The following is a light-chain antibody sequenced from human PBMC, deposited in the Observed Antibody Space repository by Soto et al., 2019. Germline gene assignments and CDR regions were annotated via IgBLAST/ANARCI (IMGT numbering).Light chain of an antibody. CDR1: NVGSKS. CDR2: DDT. J-gene: IGLJ3*02. CDR3: QVWDSRSDHVV. Sequence: SYELTQPPSVSVAPGQTATITCGENNVGSKSVHWYQQRPGQAPVLVVYDDTDRPSGIPERFSGSNSGNTATLTISRVEAGDEADYHCQVWDSRSDHVVFGGGTQLTVL. V-gene: IGLV3-21*02.